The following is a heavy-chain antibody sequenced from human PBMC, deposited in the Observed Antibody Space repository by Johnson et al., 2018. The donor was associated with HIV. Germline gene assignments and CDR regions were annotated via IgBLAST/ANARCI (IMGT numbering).Heavy chain of an antibody. V-gene: IGHV3-30*04. D-gene: IGHD5-18*01. CDR2: ISYDGSNK. CDR1: GFTFSSYA. Sequence: QVQLVESGGGVVQPGRSLRLSCAASGFTFSSYAMHWVRQAPGKGLEWVAVISYDGSNKYYADSVKGRFTISRYNSKNTLYLQMNSLRAEDTAVYYCARGRRIQLWLLADAFDIWGQGTMVTVSS. CDR3: ARGRRIQLWLLADAFDI. J-gene: IGHJ3*02.